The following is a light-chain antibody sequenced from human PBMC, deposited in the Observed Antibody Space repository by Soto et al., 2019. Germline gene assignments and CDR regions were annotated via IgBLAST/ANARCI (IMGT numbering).Light chain of an antibody. CDR2: EVT. CDR1: RSDVGFYNF. J-gene: IGLJ1*01. Sequence: QSALTQPPSASGSPGQSLTISCTGTRSDVGFYNFVSCYQQRPGKAPKLVIYEVTKRPSGVPDRFSGSKSGSTASLTVSGLQADDEADYYCASYAGTKLFVFGSGTKGTVL. CDR3: ASYAGTKLFV. V-gene: IGLV2-8*01.